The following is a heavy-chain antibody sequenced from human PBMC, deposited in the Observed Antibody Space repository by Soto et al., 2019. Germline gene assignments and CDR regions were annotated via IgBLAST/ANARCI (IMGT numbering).Heavy chain of an antibody. D-gene: IGHD1-1*01. CDR1: GGSITSSGSA. V-gene: IGHV4-39*01. CDR2: IDYSGNI. CDR3: ARHLHNKGCEYYFDY. J-gene: IGHJ4*01. Sequence: QLQLQESGPGLVKPSETLSLTCNASGGSITSSGSAWGWIRQSPVKGLEWIGTIDYSGNIYFIPSLKSRITISVDTSQNQISLKLSSVTAADKAGYYCARHLHNKGCEYYFDYWGQGTLVTVSS.